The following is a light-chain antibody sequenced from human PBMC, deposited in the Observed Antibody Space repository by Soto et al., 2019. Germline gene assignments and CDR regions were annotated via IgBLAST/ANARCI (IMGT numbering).Light chain of an antibody. CDR3: HQYGNSPGT. CDR2: GAS. V-gene: IGKV3-20*01. J-gene: IGKJ2*01. CDR1: QSIKSSY. Sequence: EIVLTQSPATLSLSPGERATLSCRASQSIKSSYLAWYQQKPGQAPRLLIYGASSRTTSIPDMFSGSGSGTDFPLTISRLEPEDFAVYFCHQYGNSPGTFGQGTKVEIK.